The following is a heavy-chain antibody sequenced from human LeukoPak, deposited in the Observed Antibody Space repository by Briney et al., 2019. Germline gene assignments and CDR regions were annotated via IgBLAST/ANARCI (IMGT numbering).Heavy chain of an antibody. V-gene: IGHV4-34*01. Sequence: PSETLSLTCAVYGGSFSGYYWSWIRQPPGKGLEWIGEINHSGSTNYNPSLKSRVTISVDTSKDQFSLKLSSVTAADTAVYYCAGDYYYMDVWGKGTTVTVSS. CDR1: GGSFSGYY. CDR2: INHSGST. J-gene: IGHJ6*03. CDR3: AGDYYYMDV.